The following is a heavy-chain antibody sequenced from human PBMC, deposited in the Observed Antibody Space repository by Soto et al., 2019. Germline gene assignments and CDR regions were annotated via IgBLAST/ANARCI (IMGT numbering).Heavy chain of an antibody. J-gene: IGHJ6*02. CDR2: INSDGSST. CDR3: ARALYSSSWYGHSYYYGMDV. Sequence: PGGTLRLSCAASGFTFSSYWMHWVRQAPGKGLVWVSRINSDGSSTSYADSVKGRFTISRDNAKNTLYLQMNSLRAEDTAVYYCARALYSSSWYGHSYYYGMDVWGQGTTVTVSS. CDR1: GFTFSSYW. V-gene: IGHV3-74*01. D-gene: IGHD6-13*01.